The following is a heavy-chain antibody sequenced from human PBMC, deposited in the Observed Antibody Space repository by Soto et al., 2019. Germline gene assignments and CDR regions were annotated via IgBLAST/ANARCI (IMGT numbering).Heavy chain of an antibody. J-gene: IGHJ3*02. CDR2: INVYNGNT. D-gene: IGHD1-7*01. CDR1: GYTFTSYG. Sequence: QVQLVQSGAEVKKSGAPVKVSCKSSGYTFTSYGISWVRQAPGQGLEWMGWINVYNGNTKYAQKLLGRVTMTTDTATSTACMELRSRGSDDIAVYYCAGNYGRKFGRDDGFDIWRQGTMVTVSS. CDR3: AGNYGRKFGRDDGFDI. V-gene: IGHV1-18*03.